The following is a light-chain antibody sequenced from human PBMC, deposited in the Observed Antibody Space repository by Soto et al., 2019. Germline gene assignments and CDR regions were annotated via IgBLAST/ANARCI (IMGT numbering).Light chain of an antibody. J-gene: IGKJ2*01. Sequence: DIQMTQSPSSLSASIGDRVTITCRASQSIRSYLNWYQQKLGEAPNLLIYAASTLQSGVPSRFSGSGSGTDFILTISSLQPEDFATYYCQQTYSIPPTFGQGTKLEI. CDR2: AAS. CDR3: QQTYSIPPT. V-gene: IGKV1-39*01. CDR1: QSIRSY.